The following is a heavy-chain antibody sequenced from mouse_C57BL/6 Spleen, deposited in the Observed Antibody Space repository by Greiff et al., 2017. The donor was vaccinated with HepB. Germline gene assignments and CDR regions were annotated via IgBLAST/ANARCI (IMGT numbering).Heavy chain of an antibody. Sequence: VQLQQPGAELVKPGASVKLSCKASGYTFTSYWMHWVKQRPGQGLEWIGMIHPNSGSTNYNEKFKSKATLTVDKSSSTAYMQLSSLTSEDSAVYYCARSTPIYYYGSSPRDYWGHGTTLTVSS. V-gene: IGHV1-64*01. D-gene: IGHD1-1*01. CDR1: GYTFTSYW. J-gene: IGHJ2*01. CDR3: ARSTPIYYYGSSPRDY. CDR2: IHPNSGST.